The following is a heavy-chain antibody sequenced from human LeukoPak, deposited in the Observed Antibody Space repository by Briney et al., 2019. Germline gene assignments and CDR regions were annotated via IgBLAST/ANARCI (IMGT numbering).Heavy chain of an antibody. Sequence: SGGSLRLSCVGTGFNFGSYVMSWVRQAPGKGLEWVSVISGSGHSTYYADSVKGRFTISRDNSKNTLYLQMNSLRAEDTAVYYCARGLSSSWYVGYYMDVWGKGTTVTISS. CDR1: GFNFGSYV. J-gene: IGHJ6*03. CDR3: ARGLSSSWYVGYYMDV. V-gene: IGHV3-23*01. D-gene: IGHD6-13*01. CDR2: ISGSGHST.